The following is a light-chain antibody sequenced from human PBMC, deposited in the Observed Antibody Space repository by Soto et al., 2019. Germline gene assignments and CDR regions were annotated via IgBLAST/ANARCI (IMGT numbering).Light chain of an antibody. CDR1: SRDIGFFNY. Sequence: QSALTQPASVSGSPGQSITISCTGTSRDIGFFNYVSWYQQFPGNAPKLIIFEVTNRPSGVSNRFSASKSGNTASLTISGLQAEDGADYYCSSYTTRSTYVFGTVTKLTVL. CDR2: EVT. CDR3: SSYTTRSTYV. J-gene: IGLJ1*01. V-gene: IGLV2-14*01.